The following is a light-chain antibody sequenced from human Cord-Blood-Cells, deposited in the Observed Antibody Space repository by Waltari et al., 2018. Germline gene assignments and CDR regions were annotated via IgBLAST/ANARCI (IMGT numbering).Light chain of an antibody. Sequence: EIVLTQSPGTLSLSPGEXXXXXGRASQRVSSSYLALYQQKPGQAPRLLIYGASSRATGIPDRFSGSGSGTDFTLTISRLEPEDFAVYYCQQYGSSPLTFGGGTKVEIK. V-gene: IGKV3-20*01. CDR3: QQYGSSPLT. J-gene: IGKJ4*01. CDR2: GAS. CDR1: QRVSSSY.